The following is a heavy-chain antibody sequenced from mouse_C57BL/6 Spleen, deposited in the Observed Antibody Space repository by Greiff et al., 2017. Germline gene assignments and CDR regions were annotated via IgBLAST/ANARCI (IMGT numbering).Heavy chain of an antibody. J-gene: IGHJ2*01. CDR3: ARGDSSGEWYFDY. V-gene: IGHV1-69*01. CDR2: IDPSDSYT. Sequence: VQLQQPGAELVMPGASVKLSCKASGYTFTSYWMHWVKQRPGQGLEWIGEIDPSDSYTNYNQKFKGKSTLTVDKSSSTAYMQLSSLTSEDSAVYYCARGDSSGEWYFDYWGQGTTLTVSS. CDR1: GYTFTSYW. D-gene: IGHD3-2*02.